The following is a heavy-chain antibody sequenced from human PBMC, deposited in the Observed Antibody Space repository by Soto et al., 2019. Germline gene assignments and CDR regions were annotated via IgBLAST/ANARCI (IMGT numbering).Heavy chain of an antibody. J-gene: IGHJ4*02. Sequence: GGSLRLSCAASGSTFSSYAMSWVRQAPGKGLEWVSAISCSGGSTYYADPVKGRFTISRDKSKNTLYLQMNSLRAEDTAVYYCAKDENIAAAAYYFDYWGQGTLVTVSS. CDR2: ISCSGGST. D-gene: IGHD6-13*01. V-gene: IGHV3-23*01. CDR1: GSTFSSYA. CDR3: AKDENIAAAAYYFDY.